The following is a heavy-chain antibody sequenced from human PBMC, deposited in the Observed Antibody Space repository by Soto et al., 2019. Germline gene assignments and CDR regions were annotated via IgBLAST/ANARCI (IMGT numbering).Heavy chain of an antibody. D-gene: IGHD6-13*01. CDR3: AKKQQSSSQGWAFGMDA. Sequence: VQLVETGGGLIQPGGSLRLSCLASGFTVTSNYMIWVRQPPGKGLEWVSTTFTGGSTHYSDSVKGRFSVSRDNSKNTVSLQMNNFRVEDTAIYSCAKKQQSSSQGWAFGMDAWGQGTTVSVSS. CDR1: GFTVTSNY. CDR2: TFTGGST. V-gene: IGHV3-53*02. J-gene: IGHJ6*02.